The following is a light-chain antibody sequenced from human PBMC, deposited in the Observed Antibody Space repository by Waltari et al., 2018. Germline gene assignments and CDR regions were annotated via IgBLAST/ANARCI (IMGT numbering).Light chain of an antibody. CDR1: SSDVGGSDF. J-gene: IGLJ2*01. CDR2: DVT. V-gene: IGLV2-14*03. Sequence: QSALTQPASVSGSPGQSITIPCPGTSSDVGGSDFFSWFQQHPGKAPKLMIYDVTKRPSGVSNRFSGSKSGNTASLTISGLQAEDEANYYCSSYTTSSVIFGGGTKLTVL. CDR3: SSYTTSSVI.